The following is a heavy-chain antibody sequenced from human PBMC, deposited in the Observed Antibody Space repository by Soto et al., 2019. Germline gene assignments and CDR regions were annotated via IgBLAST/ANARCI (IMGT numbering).Heavy chain of an antibody. Sequence: GGSLRLSCAASGFTFSSYAMSWVRQAPGKGLEWVSAISGSGGSTYYADSVKGRLTISRDNSKKTLYLQMNSLRAEDTAVYYCEKVTYSSGLSELQSWGQRCLVTLSS. J-gene: IGHJ1*01. CDR2: ISGSGGST. V-gene: IGHV3-23*01. CDR1: GFTFSSYA. CDR3: EKVTYSSGLSELQS. D-gene: IGHD6-19*01.